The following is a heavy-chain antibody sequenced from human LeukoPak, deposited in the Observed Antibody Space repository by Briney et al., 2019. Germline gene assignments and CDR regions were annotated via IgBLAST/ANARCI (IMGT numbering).Heavy chain of an antibody. D-gene: IGHD3-10*01. CDR1: GGSISSYY. CDR3: ARYAPLLGPDY. CDR2: IYYSGST. J-gene: IGHJ4*02. V-gene: IGHV4-59*01. Sequence: SETLSLTCTVSGGSISSYYWSWIRQPPGRGLEWIGYIYYSGSTNYNPSLKSRVTISVDTSKNQFSLKLSSVTAADTAVYYCARYAPLLGPDYWGQGTLVTVSS.